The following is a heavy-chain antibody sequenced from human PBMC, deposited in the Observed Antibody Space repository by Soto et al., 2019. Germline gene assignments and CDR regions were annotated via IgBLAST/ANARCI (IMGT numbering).Heavy chain of an antibody. Sequence: PSQTLSLTCAISGDSVSSNSAAWNWIRQSPSRGLEWLGRTYYRSKWYNDYAVSVKSRITINPDTSKNQFSLQLNSVTPEDTAVYYCARDCTNGVCYPSYLYGMDVWGQGTTVTVSS. D-gene: IGHD2-8*01. CDR3: ARDCTNGVCYPSYLYGMDV. J-gene: IGHJ6*02. V-gene: IGHV6-1*01. CDR1: GDSVSSNSAA. CDR2: TYYRSKWYN.